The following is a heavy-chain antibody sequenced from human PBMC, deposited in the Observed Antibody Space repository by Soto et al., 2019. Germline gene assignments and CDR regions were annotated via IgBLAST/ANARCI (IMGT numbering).Heavy chain of an antibody. D-gene: IGHD2-15*01. J-gene: IGHJ6*03. Sequence: SETLSLTCTVSGGSISSSSYYWGWIRQPPGKGLEWIGSIYYSGSTYYNPSLKSRVTISVDTSKNQFSLKLSSVTAADTAVYYCASMAAKIYYYYYYMDVWGKGTTVTVSS. CDR3: ASMAAKIYYYYYYMDV. CDR2: IYYSGST. CDR1: GGSISSSSYY. V-gene: IGHV4-39*01.